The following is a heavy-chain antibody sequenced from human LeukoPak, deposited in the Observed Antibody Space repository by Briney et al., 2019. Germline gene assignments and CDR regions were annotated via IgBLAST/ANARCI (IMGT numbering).Heavy chain of an antibody. Sequence: ASVKVSCKTSGYTFSSFGISWVRQAPGQGLEWMGWISAYNGDTRSAPTFQGRVTMTTDTPTTTAYMDLRSLRSDDTAVYYCARTCPLLYCSSSFFDPWGRGTLVTVSS. J-gene: IGHJ5*02. CDR3: ARTCPLLYCSSSFFDP. D-gene: IGHD2-2*01. CDR2: ISAYNGDT. CDR1: GYTFSSFG. V-gene: IGHV1-18*01.